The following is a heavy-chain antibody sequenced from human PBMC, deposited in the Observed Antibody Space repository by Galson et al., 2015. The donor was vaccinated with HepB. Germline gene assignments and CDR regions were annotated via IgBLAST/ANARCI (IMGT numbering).Heavy chain of an antibody. CDR1: GFTFSSYA. D-gene: IGHD3-10*01. V-gene: IGHV3-30-3*01. CDR2: ISYDGSNK. CDR3: ARSLDYYGSGSYDENYFDY. J-gene: IGHJ4*02. Sequence: SLRLSCAASGFTFSSYAMHWVRQAPGKGLEWVAVISYDGSNKYYADSVKGRFTISRDNSKNTLYLQMNSLRAEDTAVYYCARSLDYYGSGSYDENYFDYWGQGTLVTVSS.